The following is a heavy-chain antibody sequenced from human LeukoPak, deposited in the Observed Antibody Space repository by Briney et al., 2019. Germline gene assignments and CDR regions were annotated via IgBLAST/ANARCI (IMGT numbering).Heavy chain of an antibody. V-gene: IGHV1-2*02. CDR2: INPNSGCT. CDR1: GYTFTGYY. J-gene: IGHJ4*02. D-gene: IGHD5-12*01. CDR3: ARVIVATILQSPCFDY. Sequence: GASVKVSCKASGYTFTGYYMHWVRQAPGQGLEWMGWINPNSGCTNYAQKFQGRVTMTRDTSISTAYMELSRLRSDDTAVYYCARVIVATILQSPCFDYWGQGTLVTVSS.